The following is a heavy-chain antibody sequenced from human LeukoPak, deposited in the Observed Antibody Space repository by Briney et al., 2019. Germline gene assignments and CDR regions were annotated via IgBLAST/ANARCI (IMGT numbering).Heavy chain of an antibody. CDR2: IYHSGST. CDR3: ARLRNWGPGSLFDY. CDR1: GYSISSGYY. D-gene: IGHD7-27*01. V-gene: IGHV4-38-2*01. J-gene: IGHJ4*02. Sequence: SETLSLTCAVSGYSISSGYYWGWIRQPPGKGLEWIGSIYHSGSTYYNPSLKSRVTISVDTSKNQFSLKLSSVTAADTAVYYCARLRNWGPGSLFDYWGQRTLVTVSS.